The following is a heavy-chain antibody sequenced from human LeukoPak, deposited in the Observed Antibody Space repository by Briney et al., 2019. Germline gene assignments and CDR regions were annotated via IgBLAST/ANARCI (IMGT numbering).Heavy chain of an antibody. J-gene: IGHJ1*01. CDR2: IYYSGST. D-gene: IGHD3-22*01. CDR1: GDSINNYY. Sequence: SETLSLTCSVSGDSINNYYWSWIRQPPGKGLEWIGYIYYSGSTNYNPSLKSRVTISVDTSKNQFSLKLSSVTAADTAVYYCARGVSYYDSSGYYNEYFQHWGQGTLVTVSS. CDR3: ARGVSYYDSSGYYNEYFQH. V-gene: IGHV4-59*08.